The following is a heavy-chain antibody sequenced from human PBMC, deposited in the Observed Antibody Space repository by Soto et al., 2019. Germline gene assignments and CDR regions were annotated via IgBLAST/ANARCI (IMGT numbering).Heavy chain of an antibody. V-gene: IGHV3-23*01. CDR3: AKNWDTTSSSSSH. CDR2: ISGTGGST. Sequence: EVQLLESGGGLVQPGGSLRLSCAASGFTFSTYAMSWVRQAPGKGLEWVSAISGTGGSTYYADSVKGRFTISRDNSKNTLYLQMNSLRAGDTAVYYCAKNWDTTSSSSSHWGQGPLVTVSS. J-gene: IGHJ4*02. CDR1: GFTFSTYA. D-gene: IGHD6-6*01.